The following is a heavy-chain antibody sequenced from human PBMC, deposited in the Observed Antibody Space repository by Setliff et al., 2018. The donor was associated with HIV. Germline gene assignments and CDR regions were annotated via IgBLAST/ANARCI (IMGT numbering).Heavy chain of an antibody. D-gene: IGHD3-3*01. CDR1: GYTFTSYG. CDR2: INTNTGNP. V-gene: IGHV7-4-1*02. CDR3: ARGGTHYDFWSGYRLGYFDL. Sequence: ASVKVSCKASGYTFTSYGISWVRQAPRQGLEWMGYINTNTGNPTYAQGFTGRFVFSFDTSVTTAYLQITGLRTEDTAVYFCARGGTHYDFWSGYRLGYFDLWGRGTLVTVSS. J-gene: IGHJ2*01.